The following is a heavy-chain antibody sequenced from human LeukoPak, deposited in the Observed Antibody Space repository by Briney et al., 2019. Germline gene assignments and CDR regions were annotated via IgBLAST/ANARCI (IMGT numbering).Heavy chain of an antibody. J-gene: IGHJ4*02. Sequence: GGSLRLSCAASGFTFSSYAMSWVRQAPGKGLEWVSGPSTSGGSTYYADSVKGRFTISRDNSKNTLYLQMNSLRAEDTAVYYCAKDRSGWYYFDYWGQGTLVTVSS. CDR1: GFTFSSYA. D-gene: IGHD6-19*01. CDR2: PSTSGGST. CDR3: AKDRSGWYYFDY. V-gene: IGHV3-23*01.